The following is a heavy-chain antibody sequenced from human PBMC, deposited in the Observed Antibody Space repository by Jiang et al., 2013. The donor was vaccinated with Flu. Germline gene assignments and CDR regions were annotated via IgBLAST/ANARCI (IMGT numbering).Heavy chain of an antibody. D-gene: IGHD6-19*01. Sequence: RLSCAASGFTFSSYGMHWVRQAPGKGLEWVAVISYDGSNKYYADSVKGRFTISRDNSKNTLYLQMNSLRAEDTAVYYCAKDVGGSGWPYYYYGMDVWGQGTTVTVSS. V-gene: IGHV3-30*18. CDR2: ISYDGSNK. J-gene: IGHJ6*02. CDR1: GFTFSSYG. CDR3: AKDVGGSGWPYYYYGMDV.